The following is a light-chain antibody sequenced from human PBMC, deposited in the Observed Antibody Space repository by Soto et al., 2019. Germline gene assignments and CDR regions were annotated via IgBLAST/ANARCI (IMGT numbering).Light chain of an antibody. Sequence: EIVLTQSPDTLSLSPGERVTLSCRASQSVSSSYLAWYQQKPGQAPRLLIHGASSRATGIPDRFSGSGSGADFTLTISRLEPEDFAVYYCQQYGTLITFGLRTRLEIK. CDR2: GAS. CDR1: QSVSSSY. V-gene: IGKV3-20*01. J-gene: IGKJ5*01. CDR3: QQYGTLIT.